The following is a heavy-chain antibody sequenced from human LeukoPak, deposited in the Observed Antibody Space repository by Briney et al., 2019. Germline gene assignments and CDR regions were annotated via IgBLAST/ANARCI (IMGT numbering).Heavy chain of an antibody. CDR3: ARGNLDY. CDR1: GFTFSSYS. V-gene: IGHV3-48*01. Sequence: GRSLRLSCAASGFTFSSYSMNWVRQAPGKGLEWISYISSSSSSIYYADSVKGRFTISRDNAKNSLYLQMNSLRAEDTAIYYCARGNLDYWGQGTLVTVSS. CDR2: ISSSSSSI. J-gene: IGHJ4*02.